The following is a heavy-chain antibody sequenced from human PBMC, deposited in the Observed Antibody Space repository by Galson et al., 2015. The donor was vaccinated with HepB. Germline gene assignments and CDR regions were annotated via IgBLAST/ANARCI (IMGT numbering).Heavy chain of an antibody. J-gene: IGHJ4*02. CDR1: GFSLSTSGVG. CDR2: IYWDDDK. Sequence: PALVTPTQTLTLPCTLSGFSLSTSGVGVGWIRQPPGKALEWLALIYWDDDKRYSPSLKSRLTITKDTSKNQVVLTMTNMDPVDTATYYCARLTYDILTGYPPRYYFDYWGQGTLVTVSS. D-gene: IGHD3-9*01. CDR3: ARLTYDILTGYPPRYYFDY. V-gene: IGHV2-5*02.